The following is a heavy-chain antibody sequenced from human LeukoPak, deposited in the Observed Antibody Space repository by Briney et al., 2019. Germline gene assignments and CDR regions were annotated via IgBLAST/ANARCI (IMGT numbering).Heavy chain of an antibody. CDR2: INPSGGST. D-gene: IGHD3-9*01. CDR3: ARDGPSRYFDLGAFDV. J-gene: IGHJ3*01. V-gene: IGHV1-46*01. Sequence: RASVKVSCKASGYAFTSYYMHWVRQAPGQGLEWMGIINPSGGSTSYAQKFQGRVTMTRDTSTSTVYMELSSLRSEDTAVYYCARDGPSRYFDLGAFDVWGQGTMVTVSS. CDR1: GYAFTSYY.